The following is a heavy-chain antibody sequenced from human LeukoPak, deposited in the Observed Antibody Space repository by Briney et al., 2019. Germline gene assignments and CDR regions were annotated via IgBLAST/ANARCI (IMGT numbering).Heavy chain of an antibody. CDR3: ARVSHYDYVWGSYRYYYYYYGMDV. CDR1: GGTFSSYA. J-gene: IGHJ6*02. V-gene: IGHV1-69*13. Sequence: SVKVSCKASGGTFSSYAISWVRQAPGQGLEWMGGIIPILGTPNYAQKFQGRVTITADESTNTAYMELSSLRSEDTAVYYCARVSHYDYVWGSYRYYYYYYGMDVWGQGTTVTVSS. D-gene: IGHD3-16*02. CDR2: IIPILGTP.